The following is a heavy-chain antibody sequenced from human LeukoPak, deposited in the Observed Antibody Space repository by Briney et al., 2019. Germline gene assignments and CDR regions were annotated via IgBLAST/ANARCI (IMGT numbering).Heavy chain of an antibody. V-gene: IGHV3-30*19. CDR1: GFTFSSYG. D-gene: IGHD5-12*01. Sequence: GGSLRLSCAASGFTFSSYGMSWVRQAPGKGLEWVAITSYDGSNKYYADSVKGRFTISRDISKNTLFLQMDSLRAEDTAVYYCARSAAAGRIVATFAYWGQGTLVTVSS. CDR3: ARSAAAGRIVATFAY. CDR2: TSYDGSNK. J-gene: IGHJ4*02.